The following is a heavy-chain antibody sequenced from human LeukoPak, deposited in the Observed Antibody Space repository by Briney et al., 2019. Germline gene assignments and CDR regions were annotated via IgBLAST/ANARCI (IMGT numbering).Heavy chain of an antibody. D-gene: IGHD3-10*01. CDR3: AREAVDYGSRSHDY. V-gene: IGHV4-4*07. CDR1: GAPIGSYY. CDR2: VHSSGST. Sequence: SETLSLTCTVSGAPIGSYYWSWIRQPAGKGLEWIGRVHSSGSTNYNPSIKSRVTMSVDTSKNQFSLKLNTVTAADTAMYYCAREAVDYGSRSHDYWGQGILVTVSS. J-gene: IGHJ4*02.